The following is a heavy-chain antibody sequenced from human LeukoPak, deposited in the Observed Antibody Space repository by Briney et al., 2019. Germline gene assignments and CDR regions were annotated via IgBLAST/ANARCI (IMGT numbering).Heavy chain of an antibody. J-gene: IGHJ4*02. CDR1: GFTFSSYW. CDR3: AGSILTGYPNFDN. CDR2: IKQDGSEK. Sequence: GGSLRLSCAASGFTFSSYWMSWVRQAPGKGLEWVANIKQDGSEKYYVDSVKGRFTISRDNAKNSLYLQMDNLRAEDTAVYYCAGSILTGYPNFDNWGQGTLVTVSS. V-gene: IGHV3-7*01. D-gene: IGHD3-9*01.